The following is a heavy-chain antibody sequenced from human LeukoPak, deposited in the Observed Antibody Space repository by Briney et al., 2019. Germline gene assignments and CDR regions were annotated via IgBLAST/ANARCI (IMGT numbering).Heavy chain of an antibody. CDR1: GFTFSSYS. CDR3: ASGGGTMVRGVPGY. D-gene: IGHD3-10*01. CDR2: ISSSSSYI. V-gene: IGHV3-21*01. J-gene: IGHJ4*02. Sequence: PGGSLRLSCAASGFTFSSYSMNWVRQAPGKGLEWVSSISSSSSYIYYADSVKGRFTISRDNAKNSLYLQMNSLRAEDTAVYYCASGGGTMVRGVPGYWGQGTLVTVSS.